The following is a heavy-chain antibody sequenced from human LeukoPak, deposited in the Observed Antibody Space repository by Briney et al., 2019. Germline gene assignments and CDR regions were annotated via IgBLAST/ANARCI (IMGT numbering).Heavy chain of an antibody. V-gene: IGHV4-34*01. CDR1: GGSFSGYY. J-gene: IGHJ3*02. CDR2: INHSGST. D-gene: IGHD3-16*01. Sequence: PSETLSLTCAVYGGSFSGYYWSWIRQPPGKGLEWIGEINHSGSTNYNPSLKSRVTISVDTSKNQFSLKLSSVTAADTAVYYCAVPSGDYGDAFDIWGQGTMVIVSS. CDR3: AVPSGDYGDAFDI.